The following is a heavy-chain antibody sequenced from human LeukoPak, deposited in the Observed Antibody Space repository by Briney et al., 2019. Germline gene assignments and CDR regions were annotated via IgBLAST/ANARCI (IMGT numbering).Heavy chain of an antibody. CDR3: ARDALWFGELSEGWFDP. CDR2: IRYDGSNK. D-gene: IGHD3-10*01. Sequence: SGGSLRLSCAASGFTFSSYGMHWVRQAPGKGLEWVAFIRYDGSNKYYADSVKGRFTISRDNAKNSLYLQMNSLRAEDTAVYYCARDALWFGELSEGWFDPWGQGTLVTVSS. J-gene: IGHJ5*02. CDR1: GFTFSSYG. V-gene: IGHV3-30*02.